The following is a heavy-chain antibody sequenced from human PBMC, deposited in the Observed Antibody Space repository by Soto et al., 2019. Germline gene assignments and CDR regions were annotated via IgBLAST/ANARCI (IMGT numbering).Heavy chain of an antibody. CDR1: SGSSSRYN. V-gene: IGHV4-59*08. Sequence: SETLSLACTVSSGSSSRYNWGWIRQSPGRRLEWIGYVYNTGGSGYNPSLESRVTISADTSTNIISLTLTSVTAADTAVYYCVRQGIGYVHDLVDVWSQGTTVTGSS. D-gene: IGHD5-12*01. J-gene: IGHJ6*02. CDR3: VRQGIGYVHDLVDV. CDR2: VYNTGGS.